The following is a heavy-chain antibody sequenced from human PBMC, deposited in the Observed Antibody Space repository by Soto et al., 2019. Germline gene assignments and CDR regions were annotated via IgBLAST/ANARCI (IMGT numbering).Heavy chain of an antibody. CDR3: ARGGGPFINSVTNPFDY. D-gene: IGHD2-15*01. CDR2: IYADGTT. J-gene: IGHJ4*02. CDR1: GFSVSNNY. V-gene: IGHV3-53*04. Sequence: PGGSLRLSCVVSGFSVSNNYMSWVRQAPGMRLDWVSVIYADGTTYYVDSMRGRFTISRHNSRNTLYLQMDSLRTEDTAVYYCARGGGPFINSVTNPFDYWGQGTLVTVSS.